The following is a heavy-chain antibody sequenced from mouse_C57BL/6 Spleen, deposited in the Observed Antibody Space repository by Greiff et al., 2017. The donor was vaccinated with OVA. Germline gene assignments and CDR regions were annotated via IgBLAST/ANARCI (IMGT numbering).Heavy chain of an antibody. CDR3: VRHGVYPGEYYYAMDY. D-gene: IGHD2-1*01. CDR2: IRSKSNNYAT. J-gene: IGHJ4*01. Sequence: EVKLVESGGGLVQPKGSLKLSCAASGFSFNTYAMNWVRQAPGKGLEWVARIRSKSNNYATYYADSVKDRFTISRDDSESMLYLQMNNLKTEDTAMYYCVRHGVYPGEYYYAMDYWGQGTSVTVSS. V-gene: IGHV10-1*01. CDR1: GFSFNTYA.